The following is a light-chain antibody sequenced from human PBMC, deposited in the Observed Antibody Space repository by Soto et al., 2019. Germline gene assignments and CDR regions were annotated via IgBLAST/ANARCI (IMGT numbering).Light chain of an antibody. CDR3: QQYSASPRT. V-gene: IGKV3-20*01. J-gene: IGKJ1*01. CDR1: QSVSSNY. Sequence: EIVLTQSPGTLSLSPGERATLSCRAGQSVSSNYLAWYQQRPGQAPRLLIYGASSRATGIPDRFSASGTGTDFTLTISRLEPEDSAVYYCQQYSASPRTFGQGTKVDIK. CDR2: GAS.